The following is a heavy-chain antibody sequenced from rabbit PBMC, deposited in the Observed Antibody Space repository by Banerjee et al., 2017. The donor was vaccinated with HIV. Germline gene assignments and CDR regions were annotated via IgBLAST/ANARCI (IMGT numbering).Heavy chain of an antibody. CDR3: ARAPYVGYAGYGYAYYFNL. Sequence: QSLEESGGDLVKPGASLTLACKASGIDFSSSYWICWVRQAPGKGLEWIACIYTTSSGYSYYANWAKGRFTISKTSSTTVTLQMTSLTAADTATYFCARAPYVGYAGYGYAYYFNLWGPGTLVTVS. CDR1: GIDFSSSYW. D-gene: IGHD6-1*01. V-gene: IGHV1S40*01. J-gene: IGHJ4*01. CDR2: IYTTSSGYS.